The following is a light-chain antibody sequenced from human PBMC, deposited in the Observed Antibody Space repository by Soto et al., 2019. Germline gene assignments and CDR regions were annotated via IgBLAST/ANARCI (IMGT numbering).Light chain of an antibody. J-gene: IGKJ2*01. Sequence: ELVLTQSPGTLSLSPGERATLSCRASQSISSNYLAWYQQKPGQAPRRLIYGASSRATGIPDRFSGSGSGTDFTLTISRMEPEDFAVYYCQQYGSSPPYTFGQGTKLEIK. CDR3: QQYGSSPPYT. CDR1: QSISSNY. V-gene: IGKV3-20*01. CDR2: GAS.